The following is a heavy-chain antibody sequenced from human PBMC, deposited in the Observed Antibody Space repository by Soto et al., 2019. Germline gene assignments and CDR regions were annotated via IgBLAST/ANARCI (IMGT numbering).Heavy chain of an antibody. J-gene: IGHJ4*02. D-gene: IGHD1-20*01. CDR1: GFTFSSYA. CDR2: FSGSGGRT. V-gene: IGHV3-23*01. Sequence: PGGSLRLSCAASGFTFSSYAMSWVRQAPGEGLEWVSGFSGSGGRTYYADSVKGRFTISRDNSKNTLYLQMNSLRAEDTAVYYCAKCRSSITSSLDYWGQGTLVTVSS. CDR3: AKCRSSITSSLDY.